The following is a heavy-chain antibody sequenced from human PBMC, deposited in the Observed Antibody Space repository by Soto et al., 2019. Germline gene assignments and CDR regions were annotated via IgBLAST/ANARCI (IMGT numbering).Heavy chain of an antibody. CDR1: GYTFTSYY. CDR3: AREGEFNRNYVSFYGMDV. D-gene: IGHD1-7*01. Sequence: GASVKVSCKASGYTFTSYYMHWVRQAPGQGLEWMGIINPSGGSTSYAQKFQGRVTMTRDTSTSTVYMELSSLRSEDTAVYYCAREGEFNRNYVSFYGMDVWGQGTTVTVSS. CDR2: INPSGGST. J-gene: IGHJ6*02. V-gene: IGHV1-46*01.